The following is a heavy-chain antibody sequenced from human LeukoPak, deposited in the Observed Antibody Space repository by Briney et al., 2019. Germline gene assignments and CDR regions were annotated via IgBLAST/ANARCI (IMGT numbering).Heavy chain of an antibody. CDR2: IHPGDSDT. J-gene: IGHJ1*01. D-gene: IGHD2-2*02. CDR1: GYSFNNYW. CDR3: ARHEGYCSSTSCYIYLQD. V-gene: IGHV5-51*01. Sequence: GESLKISCEGSGYSFNNYWIGWVRQMPGKGLEWMGIIHPGDSDTRYSPSLQGQVTMSVDKSISIAYLQWSSLKASDTAMYYCARHEGYCSSTSCYIYLQDWGQGTLVTVSS.